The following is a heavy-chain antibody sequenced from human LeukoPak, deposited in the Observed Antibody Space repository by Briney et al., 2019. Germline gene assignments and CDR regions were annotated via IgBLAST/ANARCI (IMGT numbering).Heavy chain of an antibody. Sequence: TLSLTCTVSGGSISSGSYYWSWIRQPAAKGLEWIGRIYTSGSTNYNPSLKSRVTISVDTSKNQFSLKLSSVTAADTAVYYCARSRYSSSWYEESGYWGQGTLVTVSS. D-gene: IGHD6-13*01. CDR1: GGSISSGSYY. CDR2: IYTSGST. V-gene: IGHV4-61*02. J-gene: IGHJ4*02. CDR3: ARSRYSSSWYEESGY.